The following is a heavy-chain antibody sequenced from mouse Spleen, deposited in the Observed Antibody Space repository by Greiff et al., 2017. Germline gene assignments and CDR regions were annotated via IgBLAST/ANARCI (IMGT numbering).Heavy chain of an antibody. CDR2: INPNNGGT. V-gene: IGHV1-18*01. Sequence: DVQLQESGPELVKPGASVKIPCKASGYTFTDYNMDWVKQSHGKSLEWIGDINPNNGGTIYNQKFKGKATLTVDKSSSTAYMELRSLTSEDTAVYYCARTYYYGSLYFDYWGQGTTLTVSS. D-gene: IGHD1-1*01. CDR1: GYTFTDYN. J-gene: IGHJ2*01. CDR3: ARTYYYGSLYFDY.